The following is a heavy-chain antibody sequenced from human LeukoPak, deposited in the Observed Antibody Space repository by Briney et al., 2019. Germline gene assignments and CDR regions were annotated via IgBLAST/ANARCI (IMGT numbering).Heavy chain of an antibody. D-gene: IGHD3-9*01. CDR2: IYPGDSDT. CDR1: GYSFTSYW. J-gene: IGHJ4*02. V-gene: IGHV5-51*01. CDR3: ARTYYDILTGYYHYYFDY. Sequence: GESLKISCKGSGYSFTSYWIGWVRQMPGKGLEWMGIIYPGDSDTRYSPSFQGQVTISADKSISTAYLQWSSLKASDTAMYYCARTYYDILTGYYHYYFDYWGQGTLVTASS.